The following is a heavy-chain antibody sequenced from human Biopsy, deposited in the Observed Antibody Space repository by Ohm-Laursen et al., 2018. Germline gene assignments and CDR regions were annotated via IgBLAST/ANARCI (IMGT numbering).Heavy chain of an antibody. Sequence: TLSPTCTVSGGSISSGGSYWSWIRQRPGKGLEWIGYIFNSANTHYNPSLKNLITISGDTSKNQFSLKLNSVTAADTAVYYCARGDYFDSNGYFWFDPWGQGTLVTVSS. CDR1: GGSISSGGSY. V-gene: IGHV4-31*01. D-gene: IGHD3-22*01. CDR2: IFNSANT. CDR3: ARGDYFDSNGYFWFDP. J-gene: IGHJ5*02.